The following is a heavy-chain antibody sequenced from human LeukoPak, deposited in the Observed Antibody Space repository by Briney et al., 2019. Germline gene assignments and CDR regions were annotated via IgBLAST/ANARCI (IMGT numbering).Heavy chain of an antibody. D-gene: IGHD6-13*01. CDR2: INAGNGNT. J-gene: IGHJ6*03. CDR1: GYTFTSYA. CDR3: ARDRSSSWYSGGYGYMDV. Sequence: ASVKVSCKASGYTFTSYAMHWVRQAPGQRLEWMGWINAGNGNTKYSQEFQGRVTITRDTSASTAYMELSSLRSEDMAVYYCARDRSSSWYSGGYGYMDVWGKGTTVTVSS. V-gene: IGHV1-3*03.